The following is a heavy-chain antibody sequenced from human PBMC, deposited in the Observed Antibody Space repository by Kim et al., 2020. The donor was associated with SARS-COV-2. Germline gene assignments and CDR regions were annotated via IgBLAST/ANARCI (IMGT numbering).Heavy chain of an antibody. J-gene: IGHJ4*02. V-gene: IGHV3-53*01. CDR1: GLSISTTY. CDR2: IYSGENK. D-gene: IGHD4-17*01. CDR3: ARESGLDYGDYGAFDY. Sequence: GGSLRLSCAVSGLSISTTYMGWVRQAPGKGLEWVAVIYSGENKYIADSVKGRFTIYRDNSKNTLYLQMNSLRGDDTAVYYCARESGLDYGDYGAFDYWGQGTLVTVSS.